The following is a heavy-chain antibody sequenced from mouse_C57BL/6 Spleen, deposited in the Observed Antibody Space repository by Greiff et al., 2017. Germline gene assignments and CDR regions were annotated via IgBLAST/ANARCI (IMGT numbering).Heavy chain of an antibody. Sequence: EVQLVESGGGLVKPGGSLKLSCAASGFTFSSYAMSWVRQTPEKRLEWVATISDGGSYTYYPDNVKGRFTISRDNAKNNLYLQMSHLKSEDTAMYYCARGGYSNLYYYAMDYWGQGTSVTVSS. D-gene: IGHD2-5*01. CDR3: ARGGYSNLYYYAMDY. V-gene: IGHV5-4*01. CDR2: ISDGGSYT. J-gene: IGHJ4*01. CDR1: GFTFSSYA.